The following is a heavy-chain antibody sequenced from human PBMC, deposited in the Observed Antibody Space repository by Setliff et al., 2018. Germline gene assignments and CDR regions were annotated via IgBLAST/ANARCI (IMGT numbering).Heavy chain of an antibody. CDR1: GGSISSYY. V-gene: IGHV4-4*08. Sequence: PSETLSLTCTVSGGSISSYYWSWIRQPPGKGLEWIGYIYTSGSTNYNPSLKSRVTISVDTSKNQFSLKLSSVTAADTAVYYCARVPNSWYPFWDYWGQGTLVTVSS. J-gene: IGHJ4*02. CDR2: IYTSGST. D-gene: IGHD6-13*01. CDR3: ARVPNSWYPFWDY.